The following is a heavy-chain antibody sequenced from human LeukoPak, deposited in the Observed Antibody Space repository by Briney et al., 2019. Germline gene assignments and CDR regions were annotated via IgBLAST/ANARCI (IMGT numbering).Heavy chain of an antibody. V-gene: IGHV1-69*01. D-gene: IGHD6-19*01. J-gene: IGHJ4*02. CDR2: IIPIFGTA. CDR3: ARKRSRAYSSGWYY. CDR1: GGTFSSYA. Sequence: GSSVKVSCKASGGTFSSYAISWVRQAPGQGLEWMGGIIPIFGTANYAQKFQGRVTITADESTSTAYMELSSLRSEDTAVYYCARKRSRAYSSGWYYWGQGTLVTVFS.